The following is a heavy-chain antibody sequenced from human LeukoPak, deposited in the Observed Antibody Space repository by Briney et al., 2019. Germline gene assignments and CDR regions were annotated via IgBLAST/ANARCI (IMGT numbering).Heavy chain of an antibody. J-gene: IGHJ4*02. CDR3: ARGRIARLPYFDY. D-gene: IGHD5-18*01. CDR2: IYTSGST. Sequence: NTSETLSLTCTVAGGSISSGSYYWSWIRQPAGKGLEWIGRIYTSGSTNYNPSLKSRVTISVDTSKNQFSLKLSSVTAADTAVYYCARGRIARLPYFDYWGRGTLVTVSS. CDR1: GGSISSGSYY. V-gene: IGHV4-61*02.